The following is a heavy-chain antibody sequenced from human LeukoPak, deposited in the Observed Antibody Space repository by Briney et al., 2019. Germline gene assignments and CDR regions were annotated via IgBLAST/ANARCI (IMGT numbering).Heavy chain of an antibody. V-gene: IGHV4-39*07. J-gene: IGHJ6*03. CDR3: AREGSDYYGSGSYYRSYYYYMDV. Sequence: SETLSLTCTVSGGSVSSGSYYWGWIRQPPGKGLEWIGRIYTSGSTNYNPSLKSRVTMSVDTSKNQFSLKLSSVTAADTAVYYCAREGSDYYGSGSYYRSYYYYMDVWGKGTTVTISS. CDR2: IYTSGST. CDR1: GGSVSSGSYY. D-gene: IGHD3-10*01.